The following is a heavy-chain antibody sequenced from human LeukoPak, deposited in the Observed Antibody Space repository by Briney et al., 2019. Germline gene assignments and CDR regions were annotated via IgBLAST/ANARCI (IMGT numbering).Heavy chain of an antibody. Sequence: SETLSLTCTVSGGSISSYYWSWIRQPPGKGLEWIGYIYSSGSINYNPSLKSRVTISIDTSKNQFSLKVSSVTAADTAMYYCARHRGTGFDPWGQGTLVTVSS. V-gene: IGHV4-4*09. J-gene: IGHJ5*02. CDR3: ARHRGTGFDP. CDR2: IYSSGSI. CDR1: GGSISSYY. D-gene: IGHD3-16*01.